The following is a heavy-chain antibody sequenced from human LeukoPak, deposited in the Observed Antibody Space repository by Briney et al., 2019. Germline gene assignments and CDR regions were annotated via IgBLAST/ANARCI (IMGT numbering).Heavy chain of an antibody. D-gene: IGHD3-10*01. V-gene: IGHV4-34*01. CDR3: AREMVRPGGAKDDY. CDR1: GESFSGYY. CDR2: INHSGST. J-gene: IGHJ4*02. Sequence: PSETLCLACAVYGESFSGYYWSWIRQPPGTGLEWIGEINHSGSTNYNPSLKSRVTISVDTSKNQFSLKLSSVTAADTAVYYCAREMVRPGGAKDDYWGQGTLVTVSS.